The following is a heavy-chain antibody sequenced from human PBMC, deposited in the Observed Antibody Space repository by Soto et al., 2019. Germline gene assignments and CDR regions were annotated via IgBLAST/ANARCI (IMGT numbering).Heavy chain of an antibody. CDR1: GGTFSSYA. J-gene: IGHJ6*02. CDR3: ARPRLPAAIGAFYYYYGMDV. CDR2: IIPIFGTA. Sequence: SVKVSCKASGGTFSSYAISWVRQAPGQGLEWMGGIIPIFGTANYAQKFQGRVTITADESTSTAYMELSSLRSEDTAVYYCARPRLPAAIGAFYYYYGMDVWGQGTTVTVSS. V-gene: IGHV1-69*13. D-gene: IGHD2-2*02.